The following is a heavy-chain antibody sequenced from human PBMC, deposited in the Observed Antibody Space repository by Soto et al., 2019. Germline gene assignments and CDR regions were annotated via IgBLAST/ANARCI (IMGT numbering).Heavy chain of an antibody. CDR1: GFTFTSYA. CDR3: AKPGVAVAGTDY. Sequence: GGSLRLSCAASGFTFTSYALHWVRQAPGKGLEWVSGISGSGAMTHYADSVKGRFTVSRDNSKNTLYMQMNSLRAGDTAVYYCAKPGVAVAGTDYWGQGTLVTVSS. D-gene: IGHD6-19*01. CDR2: ISGSGAMT. J-gene: IGHJ1*01. V-gene: IGHV3-23*01.